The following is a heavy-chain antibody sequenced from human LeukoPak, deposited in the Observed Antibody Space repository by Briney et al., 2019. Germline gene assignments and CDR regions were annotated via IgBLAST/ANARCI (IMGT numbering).Heavy chain of an antibody. D-gene: IGHD3-9*01. CDR1: GGTFSSYA. V-gene: IGHV1-69*13. CDR3: ARDSPDGYFEGY. CDR2: IIPIFGTA. Sequence: GASVKVSCKASGGTFSSYAISWVRQAPGQGLEWMGGIIPIFGTANYAQKFQGRVTITADESTSTAYMGLSSLRSEDTAVYYCARDSPDGYFEGYWGQGTLVTVSS. J-gene: IGHJ4*02.